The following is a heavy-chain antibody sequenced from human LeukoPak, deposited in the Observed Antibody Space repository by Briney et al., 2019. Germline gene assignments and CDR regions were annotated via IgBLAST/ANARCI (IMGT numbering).Heavy chain of an antibody. CDR3: AASYYYDSSGYYYMFPFHF. J-gene: IGHJ1*01. Sequence: GGSLRLSCAASGFTVSDNYMIWVRQTPGKGLEWVSIIYGVGSIYYADSVTGRFTISRDTSNNTLYLQMNSLRAEDTAVYYCAASYYYDSSGYYYMFPFHFWGQGTLVAVSS. CDR2: IYGVGSI. D-gene: IGHD3-22*01. V-gene: IGHV3-66*01. CDR1: GFTVSDNY.